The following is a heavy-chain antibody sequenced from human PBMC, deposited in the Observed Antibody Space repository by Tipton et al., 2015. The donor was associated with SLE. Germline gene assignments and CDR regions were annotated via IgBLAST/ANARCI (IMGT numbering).Heavy chain of an antibody. CDR2: IYYSGSF. J-gene: IGHJ6*03. CDR3: AREEDTSVYMDV. Sequence: TLSLTCTVSGDSISSGDYYWSWIRQPPGKGLEWIGYIYYSGSFYDNPSLESRVTISVDTSKNQFSLRLSSVTAADTAVYYCAREEDTSVYMDVWGKGTTVTVSS. D-gene: IGHD2-15*01. V-gene: IGHV4-30-4*01. CDR1: GDSISSGDYY.